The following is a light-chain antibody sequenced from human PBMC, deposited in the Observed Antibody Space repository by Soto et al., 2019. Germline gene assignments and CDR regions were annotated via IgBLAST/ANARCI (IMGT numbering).Light chain of an antibody. CDR3: QQYGRSQT. J-gene: IGKJ1*01. CDR1: QRVSSDS. CDR2: STT. Sequence: EIVLTQSPDTLSLSPGERATLSCRASQRVSSDSLAWYQQQPGQAPRLLIYSTTNRATGIPDRFSGSGSGTDFTLTIRRLEPEDFALYYCQQYGRSQTVGQGTKVEIK. V-gene: IGKV3-20*01.